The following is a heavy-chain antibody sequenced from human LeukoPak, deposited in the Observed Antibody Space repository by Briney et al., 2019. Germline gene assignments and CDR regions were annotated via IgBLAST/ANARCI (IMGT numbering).Heavy chain of an antibody. CDR3: ARTPASMHYPSRRDDGHFDY. J-gene: IGHJ4*02. D-gene: IGHD2-21*01. CDR2: TFPGDSET. Sequence: GESLKISCEGSGYSFTSYWIAWVRQMPGKGLEWMGITFPGDSETRYSPSFQGQVSISVDTSIRTAYLQWSTLRASGSAIYYCARTPASMHYPSRRDDGHFDYWGQGTLVTVSS. V-gene: IGHV5-51*01. CDR1: GYSFTSYW.